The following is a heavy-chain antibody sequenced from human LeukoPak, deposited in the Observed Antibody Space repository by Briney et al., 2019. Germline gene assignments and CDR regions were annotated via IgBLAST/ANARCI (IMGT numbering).Heavy chain of an antibody. J-gene: IGHJ5*02. CDR2: IYSSGST. V-gene: IGHV4-59*01. CDR1: SGSISSYY. CDR3: ARGHYDSNGYGPWFDP. Sequence: SETLSLTCTVSSGSISSYYWSWIRQPPGKGLEWIGYIYSSGSTNYNPSLKSRVTISVDTSKNQFSLRLSSVTAADTAIYYCARGHYDSNGYGPWFDPWGQRILVTVSS. D-gene: IGHD3-22*01.